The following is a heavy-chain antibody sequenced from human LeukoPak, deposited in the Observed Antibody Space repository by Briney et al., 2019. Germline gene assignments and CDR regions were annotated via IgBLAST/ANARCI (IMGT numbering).Heavy chain of an antibody. CDR2: MNPNSGNT. D-gene: IGHD3-3*01. CDR3: ARGPVYYDFWSGYPRYYYMDV. CDR1: GYTFTSYD. J-gene: IGHJ6*03. Sequence: ASVKVSCKASGYTFTSYDINWVRQAPGQGLEWMGWMNPNSGNTGYAQKFQGRVTITRNTSISTAYMELSSLRSEDTAVYYCARGPVYYDFWSGYPRYYYMDVWGKGTTVTVSS. V-gene: IGHV1-8*03.